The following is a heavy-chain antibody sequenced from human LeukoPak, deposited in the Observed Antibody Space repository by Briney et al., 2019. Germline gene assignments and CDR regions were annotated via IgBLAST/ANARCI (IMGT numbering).Heavy chain of an antibody. V-gene: IGHV3-7*03. Sequence: GGLRLSCAASEFTFSSYWMTWVRQAPGKGLEWVANIKQDGSKKNYVDSVKGRFTISRDNAKNSLYLQMNSLRAEGTAVYYCATPLDYYDSSGYHQGGDWGQGTLVTVSS. J-gene: IGHJ4*02. CDR3: ATPLDYYDSSGYHQGGD. CDR2: IKQDGSKK. CDR1: EFTFSSYW. D-gene: IGHD3-22*01.